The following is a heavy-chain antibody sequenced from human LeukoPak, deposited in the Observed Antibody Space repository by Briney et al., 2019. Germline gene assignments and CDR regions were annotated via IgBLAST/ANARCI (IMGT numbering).Heavy chain of an antibody. Sequence: ASVKVSCKTSGFTFTRSALHWVRQAPGQGLEWMGWINPNSGGTNYAQEFQGRVTMTRDTSISTAYMELSRLRSDDTAVYYCARAPGVVTAVKNWFDPWGQGTLVTVSS. J-gene: IGHJ5*02. D-gene: IGHD2-21*02. V-gene: IGHV1-2*02. CDR2: INPNSGGT. CDR1: GFTFTRSA. CDR3: ARAPGVVTAVKNWFDP.